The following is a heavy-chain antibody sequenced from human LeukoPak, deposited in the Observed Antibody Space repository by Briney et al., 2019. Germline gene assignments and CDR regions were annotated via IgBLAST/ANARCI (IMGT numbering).Heavy chain of an antibody. J-gene: IGHJ4*02. V-gene: IGHV4-34*01. CDR3: ARTRDRLSVDY. Sequence: PSETLSLTCAVYGGSFIGYYWSWIRQPPGKGLEWIGEINHSGYTNYNASLKSRVTISVDTSKNQFSLKLNSVTAADTAVYYCARTRDRLSVDYWGQGTLVTVSS. D-gene: IGHD2-8*01. CDR2: INHSGYT. CDR1: GGSFIGYY.